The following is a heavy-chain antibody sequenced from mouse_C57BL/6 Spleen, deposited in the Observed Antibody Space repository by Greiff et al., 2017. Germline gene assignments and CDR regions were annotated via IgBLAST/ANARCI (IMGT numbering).Heavy chain of an antibody. CDR2: IYPGDGDT. CDR3: APFIYYYGSSYVGYAMDY. J-gene: IGHJ4*01. Sequence: VQLQQSGPELVKPGASVKISCKASGYAFSSSWMNWVKQRPGKGLEWIGRIYPGDGDTNYNGKFKGKATLTADKSSSTAYMQLSSLTSEDSAVYFCAPFIYYYGSSYVGYAMDYWGQGTSVTVSS. V-gene: IGHV1-82*01. D-gene: IGHD1-1*01. CDR1: GYAFSSSW.